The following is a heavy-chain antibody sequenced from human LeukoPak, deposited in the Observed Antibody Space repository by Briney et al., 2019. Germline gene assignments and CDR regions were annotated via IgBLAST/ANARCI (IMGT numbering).Heavy chain of an antibody. D-gene: IGHD3-22*01. CDR1: GFTFSSYG. CDR3: AKAPLIVVVPLED. J-gene: IGHJ4*02. V-gene: IGHV3-30*18. CDR2: ISYDGSNK. Sequence: GRSLRLSCAASGFTFSSYGMHWVRQAPGKGLEWVAVISYDGSNKYYADSVKGRFTISRDNSKNTLYLQMNSLRAEDTAVYYCAKAPLIVVVPLEDWGQGTLVTVSS.